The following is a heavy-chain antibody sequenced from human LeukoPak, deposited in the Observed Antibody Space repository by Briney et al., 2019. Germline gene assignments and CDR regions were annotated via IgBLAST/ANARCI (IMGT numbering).Heavy chain of an antibody. D-gene: IGHD6-19*01. CDR3: AKDSSGYLDYYYGMDV. CDR2: ISYDGSNK. J-gene: IGHJ6*02. V-gene: IGHV3-30*04. Sequence: GGSLRLSCAASGFTFSTYAMHWVRQAPGKGLEWVAVISYDGSNKYYADSVKGRFTISRDNSKNTLYLQMNSLRAEDTAVYYCAKDSSGYLDYYYGMDVWGQGTTVTVSS. CDR1: GFTFSTYA.